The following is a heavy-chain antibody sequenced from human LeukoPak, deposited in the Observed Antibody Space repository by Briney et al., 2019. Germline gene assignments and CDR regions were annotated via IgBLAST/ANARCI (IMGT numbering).Heavy chain of an antibody. D-gene: IGHD3-10*01. CDR1: GFTFSYYG. J-gene: IGHJ4*02. Sequence: PRGSLRLSCAASGFTFSYYGMHWVRQAPGKGLEWVAKIWYHGGSKYYADSVKGLFTISRDNSKNTLNLQMNSLRADDTAVYFCVRDSSGDSSGRPSLDYWGQGTLVTVSS. V-gene: IGHV3-33*01. CDR2: IWYHGGSK. CDR3: VRDSSGDSSGRPSLDY.